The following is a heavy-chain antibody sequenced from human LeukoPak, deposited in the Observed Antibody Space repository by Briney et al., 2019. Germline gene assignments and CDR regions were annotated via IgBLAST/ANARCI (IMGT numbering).Heavy chain of an antibody. CDR1: GFTFSSYA. CDR3: ALLWFGESLYYGMDV. J-gene: IGHJ6*02. CDR2: MSYDGSNK. Sequence: PGGSLRLSCAASGFTFSSYAMHWVRQAPGKGLEWVAVMSYDGSNKYYADSVKGRFTISRDNSKNTLYLQMNSLRAEDTAVYYCALLWFGESLYYGMDVWGQGTTVTVSS. V-gene: IGHV3-30*01. D-gene: IGHD3-10*01.